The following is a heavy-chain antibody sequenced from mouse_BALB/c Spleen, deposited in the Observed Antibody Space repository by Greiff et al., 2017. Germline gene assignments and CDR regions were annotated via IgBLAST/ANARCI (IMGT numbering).Heavy chain of an antibody. CDR3: ARGIYYDYDGFAY. Sequence: EVQLQESGGGLVQPGGSLRLSCATSGFTFTDYYMSWVRQPPGKALEWLGFIRNKANGYTTEYSASVKGRFTISRDNSQSILYLQMNTLRAEDSATYYCARGIYYDYDGFAYWGQGTLVTVSA. J-gene: IGHJ3*01. V-gene: IGHV7-3*02. CDR2: IRNKANGYTT. D-gene: IGHD2-4*01. CDR1: GFTFTDYY.